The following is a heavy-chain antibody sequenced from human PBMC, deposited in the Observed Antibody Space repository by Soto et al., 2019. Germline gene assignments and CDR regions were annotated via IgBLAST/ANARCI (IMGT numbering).Heavy chain of an antibody. CDR3: ARATYDSSTYYLDY. Sequence: SETLSLTCAVSGGSISSGGYSWSWIRQPPGKGLEWIGFIYHGGSTYYNPSLKSRITMSVDTSKNQFSLKLSFVTAVDTAIYYCARATYDSSTYYLDYWGQGTLVTVSS. CDR2: IYHGGST. D-gene: IGHD2-2*01. V-gene: IGHV4-30-2*01. J-gene: IGHJ4*02. CDR1: GGSISSGGYS.